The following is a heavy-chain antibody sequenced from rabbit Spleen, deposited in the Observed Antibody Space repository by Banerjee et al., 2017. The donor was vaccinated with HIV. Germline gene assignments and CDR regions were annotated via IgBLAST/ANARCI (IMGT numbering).Heavy chain of an antibody. Sequence: QSLEESGGDLVKPGTSLTLTCTASGFSFISGYYMCWVRQAPGKGLEWIACIAAGSGGTTYYANWAKGRFTISKTSSTTVTLQMTSLTAADTATYFCARDLPGIIGWNFNLWGPGTLVTVS. D-gene: IGHD1-1*01. V-gene: IGHV1S40*01. CDR2: IAAGSGGTT. CDR3: ARDLPGIIGWNFNL. CDR1: GFSFISGYY. J-gene: IGHJ4*01.